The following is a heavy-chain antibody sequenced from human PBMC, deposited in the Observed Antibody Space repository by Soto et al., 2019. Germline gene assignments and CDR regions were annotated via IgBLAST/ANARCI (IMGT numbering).Heavy chain of an antibody. V-gene: IGHV3-23*01. Sequence: EVQLLESGGGLVQPGGSLRLSCAASGLTFSGYGISWVRQAPGTGLEWVSAISGSGSTTYYADSVKGRFTISRDDSKNILFLQMNSLRAEDTAVYYCVTRSRGLQSSPPRLDSWGQGTLVTVSS. J-gene: IGHJ4*02. CDR2: ISGSGSTT. D-gene: IGHD4-4*01. CDR3: VTRSRGLQSSPPRLDS. CDR1: GLTFSGYG.